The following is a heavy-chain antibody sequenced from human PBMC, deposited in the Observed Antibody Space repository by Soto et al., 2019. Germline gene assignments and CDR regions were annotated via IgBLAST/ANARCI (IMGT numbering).Heavy chain of an antibody. CDR3: ARDLQPMDTAMVLFNY. Sequence: ASVKVSCKASGYTFTSYGISWVRQAPGQGLEWMGWISAYNGNTNYAQKLQGRVTMTTDTSTSTAYMELRSLRSDDTAVYYCARDLQPMDTAMVLFNYWGQGTLVTSPQ. CDR2: ISAYNGNT. D-gene: IGHD5-18*01. J-gene: IGHJ4*02. V-gene: IGHV1-18*04. CDR1: GYTFTSYG.